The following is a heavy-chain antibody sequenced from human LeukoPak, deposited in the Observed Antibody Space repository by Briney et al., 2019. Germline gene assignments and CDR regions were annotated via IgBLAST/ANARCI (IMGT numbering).Heavy chain of an antibody. CDR2: ISSSSSTI. D-gene: IGHD1-26*01. J-gene: IGHJ3*02. CDR1: GFTFSSYS. CDR3: ARESGSHAFDI. V-gene: IGHV3-48*04. Sequence: PGGSLRLSCAASGFTFSSYSMNWVCQAPGKGLKWVSYISSSSSTIYYADSVKGRFTISRDNAKNSLYLQMNSLRAEDTAVYYCARESGSHAFDIWGQGTMVTVSS.